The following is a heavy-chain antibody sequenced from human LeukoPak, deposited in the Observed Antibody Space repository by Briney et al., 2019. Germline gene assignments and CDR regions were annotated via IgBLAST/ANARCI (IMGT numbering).Heavy chain of an antibody. CDR3: ACSRDLYSPLDY. Sequence: PSETLSLTCAVSGYSISSGYFWGWIRQPPGKGLEWIGSIYHSGTPYYNPSLKSRVTISVDTSKNQFSLKLNSVTAADTALYYCACSRDLYSPLDYWGQGTLVTVSS. CDR2: IYHSGTP. V-gene: IGHV4-38-2*01. J-gene: IGHJ4*02. D-gene: IGHD5-24*01. CDR1: GYSISSGYF.